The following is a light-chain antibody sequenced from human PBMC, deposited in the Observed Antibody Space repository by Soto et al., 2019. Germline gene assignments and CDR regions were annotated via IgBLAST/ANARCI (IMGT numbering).Light chain of an antibody. CDR1: SSDVGSYDH. V-gene: IGLV2-18*02. CDR2: EVS. CDR3: SSYTTSSTVV. J-gene: IGLJ2*01. Sequence: QSALTQPPSVSGCPGQSVTISCTGTSSDVGSYDHVSWYQQPPGTAPKLMIYEVSNRPSGVPDRFSASKSGNTASLTISGLQAEDDADYYCSSYTTSSTVVFGGGTQLTVL.